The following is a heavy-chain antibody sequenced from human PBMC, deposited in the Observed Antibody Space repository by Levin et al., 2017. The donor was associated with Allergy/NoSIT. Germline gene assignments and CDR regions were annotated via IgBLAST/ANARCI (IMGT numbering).Heavy chain of an antibody. V-gene: IGHV4-39*01. Sequence: SETLSLTCTVSGGSISSSSYYWGWIRQPPGKGLEWIGSIYYSGSTYYNPSLKSRVTISVDTSKNQFSLKLSSVTAADTAVYYCATEGSGGSGSYPFGLVDDYWGQGTLVTVSS. J-gene: IGHJ4*02. CDR2: IYYSGST. CDR1: GGSISSSSYY. D-gene: IGHD3-10*01. CDR3: ATEGSGGSGSYPFGLVDDY.